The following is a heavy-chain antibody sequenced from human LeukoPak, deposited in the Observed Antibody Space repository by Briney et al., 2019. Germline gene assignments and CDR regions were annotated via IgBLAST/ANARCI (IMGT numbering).Heavy chain of an antibody. D-gene: IGHD5-18*01. CDR1: GGSISSYY. Sequence: SETLSLTCTVSGGSISSYYWSWIRQPPGKGLEWIGYIYYSGSTNYNPSLKSRVTISVDTSKNQFSLKLSSVTAADTAVYYCARVKREIQLWLFAFDIWGQGTMVTVSS. J-gene: IGHJ3*02. V-gene: IGHV4-59*01. CDR3: ARVKREIQLWLFAFDI. CDR2: IYYSGST.